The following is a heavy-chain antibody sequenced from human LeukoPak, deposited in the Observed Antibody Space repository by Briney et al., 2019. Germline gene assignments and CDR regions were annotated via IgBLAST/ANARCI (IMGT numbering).Heavy chain of an antibody. CDR1: GYTFTSYG. V-gene: IGHV1-18*01. Sequence: GASVKVSCKASGYTFTSYGISWVRQAPGQGLEWMGWISAYNGNTNYAQKLQGRVTMTTDTSTSTAYMGLSSLRSEDTAVYYCARVGHIVATTPTYYFDYWGQGTLVTVSS. CDR2: ISAYNGNT. D-gene: IGHD5-12*01. J-gene: IGHJ4*02. CDR3: ARVGHIVATTPTYYFDY.